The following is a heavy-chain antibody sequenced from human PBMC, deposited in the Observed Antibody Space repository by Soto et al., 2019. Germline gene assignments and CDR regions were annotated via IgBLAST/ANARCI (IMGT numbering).Heavy chain of an antibody. CDR2: IRSKAYGGTT. CDR3: TREGQQLVAEYFQH. D-gene: IGHD6-13*01. J-gene: IGHJ1*01. CDR1: GFTFGDYA. Sequence: GGSLRLSCTASGFTFGDYAMSWVRQAPGKGLEWVGFIRSKAYGGTTEYAASVKGRFTISRDDSKSIAYLQMNSLKTEDTAVYYCTREGQQLVAEYFQHWGQGTRVTVSS. V-gene: IGHV3-49*04.